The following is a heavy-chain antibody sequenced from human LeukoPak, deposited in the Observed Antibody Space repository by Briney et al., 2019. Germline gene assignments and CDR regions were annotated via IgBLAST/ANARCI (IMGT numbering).Heavy chain of an antibody. D-gene: IGHD3-22*01. CDR1: GFSVSSNY. Sequence: GGSLRLSCAASGFSVSSNYMNWVRQAPGKGLEWVSYISSSGSTIYYADSVKGRFTISRDNAKNSLYLQMNSLRAEDTAVYYCARAYDSTFPHYYYMDVWGKGTTVTISS. CDR2: ISSSGSTI. J-gene: IGHJ6*03. CDR3: ARAYDSTFPHYYYMDV. V-gene: IGHV3-11*04.